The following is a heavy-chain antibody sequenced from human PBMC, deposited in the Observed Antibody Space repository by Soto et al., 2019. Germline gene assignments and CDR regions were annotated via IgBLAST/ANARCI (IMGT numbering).Heavy chain of an antibody. J-gene: IGHJ4*02. D-gene: IGHD6-13*01. CDR3: ARYRREAVAGYTLDN. CDR1: GGSISSNY. V-gene: IGHV4-59*01. Sequence: SETLSLTCTVSGGSISSNYWTWIRQPPGKGLEWIGYVYNSGSTNYNPSLKSRVTISEDTSKSQFSLKVNSMTAADTAVYHCARYRREAVAGYTLDNWGQGILVTVSS. CDR2: VYNSGST.